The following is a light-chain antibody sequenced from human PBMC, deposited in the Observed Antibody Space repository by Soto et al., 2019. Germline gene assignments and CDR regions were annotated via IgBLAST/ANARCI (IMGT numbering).Light chain of an antibody. CDR2: AAS. J-gene: IGKJ5*01. CDR3: QRLNDYPIT. CDR1: QDISSY. Sequence: DIQLTQSPSFLSASVGDRVTITCRASQDISSYLAWYQQKPGEAPKFLIYAASTLRGGVPSRFSGKGTGTEFTLTISRLQPEDFATYYRQRLNDYPITFGQGTRLEIK. V-gene: IGKV1-9*01.